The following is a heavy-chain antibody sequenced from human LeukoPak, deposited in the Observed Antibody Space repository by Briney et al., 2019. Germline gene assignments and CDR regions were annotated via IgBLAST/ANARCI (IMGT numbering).Heavy chain of an antibody. CDR3: ARGKYSSSWEVHYYYYRDV. CDR2: IYYSGST. J-gene: IGHJ6*03. V-gene: IGHV4-59*01. D-gene: IGHD6-13*01. CDR1: GGSISTYY. Sequence: SETLSLTCTVSGGSISTYYWSWIRQPPGKGLEWIGYIYYSGSTNYNPSLKSRVSISVDTSKNQFSLKLNSVTAADTAVYYCARGKYSSSWEVHYYYYRDVWGKGTTVTVSS.